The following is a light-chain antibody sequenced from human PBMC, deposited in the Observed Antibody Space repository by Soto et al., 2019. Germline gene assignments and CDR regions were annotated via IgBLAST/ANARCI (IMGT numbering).Light chain of an antibody. V-gene: IGLV2-14*01. CDR2: DVS. J-gene: IGLJ3*02. CDR1: SSDVGGYSQ. Sequence: QSALTQPASVSGSPGQSITISCTGASSDVGGYSQVSWYQQHPCRAPRLMIYDVSNRPSGVSNSFSGSKSGNTASLTISGLQVEDEAEFYFSSFTSSSTVVFGGGTKLTVL. CDR3: SSFTSSSTVV.